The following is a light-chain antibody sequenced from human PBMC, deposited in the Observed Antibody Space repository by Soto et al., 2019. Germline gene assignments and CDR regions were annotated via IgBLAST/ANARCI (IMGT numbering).Light chain of an antibody. Sequence: DIQMTQSPSSLSASVGDRVTITCQASQDISNYLNWYQQKPGKDPKLLIFDASNVETGVPSRFSGSGSGTHFTFTILSLQAEDIATYYCQQYEDLPLTFGGGTKVEI. CDR2: DAS. J-gene: IGKJ4*01. V-gene: IGKV1-33*01. CDR3: QQYEDLPLT. CDR1: QDISNY.